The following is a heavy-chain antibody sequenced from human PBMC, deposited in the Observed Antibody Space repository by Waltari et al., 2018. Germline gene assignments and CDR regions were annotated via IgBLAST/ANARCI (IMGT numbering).Heavy chain of an antibody. V-gene: IGHV4-4*07. CDR2: IYTSGST. D-gene: IGHD4-4*01. CDR3: ARDSQYSNYFDY. Sequence: QVQLQESGPGLVKPSETLSLTYTVHGGSFSSYYWSWIAQPAGKGLEWIGRIYTSGSTSYHPSLMSRVPMSVDTSKNHFSLTLSSVTAADTAAYYCARDSQYSNYFDYRGQGTLVTVSS. J-gene: IGHJ4*02. CDR1: GGSFSSYY.